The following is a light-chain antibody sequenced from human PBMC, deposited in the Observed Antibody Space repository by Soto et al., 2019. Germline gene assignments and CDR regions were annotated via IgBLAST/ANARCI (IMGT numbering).Light chain of an antibody. J-gene: IGKJ4*02. CDR1: QTISRW. Sequence: DIQMTQSPSTLSTSIGDRVTITCRSSQTISRWLAWYQQKPGKAPKVLIYDASSLASGVPSRFSGSGSGTEFTLTISSLQPDDFATYYCQQYDSYSPLTFGGGTKVDIK. V-gene: IGKV1-5*01. CDR2: DAS. CDR3: QQYDSYSPLT.